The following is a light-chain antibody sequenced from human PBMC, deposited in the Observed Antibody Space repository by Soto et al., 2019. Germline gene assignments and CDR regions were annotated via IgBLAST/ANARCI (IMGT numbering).Light chain of an antibody. CDR2: DAS. CDR3: QHYNSYSEA. Sequence: DIQMTQSPSTLSASVGDRVTITCRASQSIRNWLAWYQQKPGKVPKLLIYDASSLASGVPSRFSGSGSGTEFTLTSSSLQPDDFATYYCQHYNSYSEAFGQGTKVDIK. J-gene: IGKJ1*01. CDR1: QSIRNW. V-gene: IGKV1-5*01.